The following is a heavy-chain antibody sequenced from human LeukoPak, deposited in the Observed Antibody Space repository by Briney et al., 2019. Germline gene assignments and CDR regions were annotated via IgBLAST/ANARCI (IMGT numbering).Heavy chain of an antibody. CDR1: GFTFSSYS. Sequence: PGGSLRLSCAASGFTFSSYSMNWVRQAPGKGLEWVSSISSSSSYIYYADSVKGRFTISRDNAKNSLYLQMNSLRAEDTAVYYCAREYQLGIMVVFDYWGQGTLVTVSS. V-gene: IGHV3-21*01. J-gene: IGHJ4*02. CDR3: AREYQLGIMVVFDY. CDR2: ISSSSSYI. D-gene: IGHD7-27*01.